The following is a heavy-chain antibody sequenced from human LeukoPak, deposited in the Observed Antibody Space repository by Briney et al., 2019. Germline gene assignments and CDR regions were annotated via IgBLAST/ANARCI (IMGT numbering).Heavy chain of an antibody. CDR2: ISYDGSNK. V-gene: IGHV3-30*18. D-gene: IGHD2-15*01. J-gene: IGHJ6*02. Sequence: GRSLRLSCAASGFTFSSYGMHWVRQAPGKGLEWVAVISYDGSNKYYADSVKGRFTISRDNSKNTLYLQMNSLRAEDTAVYYCAKDHEDLRFYYYYGMDVWGQGTRSPSP. CDR1: GFTFSSYG. CDR3: AKDHEDLRFYYYYGMDV.